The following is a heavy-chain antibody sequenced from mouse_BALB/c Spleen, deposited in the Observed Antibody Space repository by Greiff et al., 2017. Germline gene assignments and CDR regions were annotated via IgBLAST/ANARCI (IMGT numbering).Heavy chain of an antibody. V-gene: IGHV14-3*02. Sequence: VQLQQSGAELVKPGASVKLSCTASGFNIKDTYMHWVKQRPEQGLEWIGRIDPANGNTKYDPKFQGKATITADTSSNTAYLQLSSLTSEDTAVYYCACGTWCAYWGQGTLVTVSA. CDR1: GFNIKDTY. J-gene: IGHJ3*01. CDR2: IDPANGNT. CDR3: ACGTWCAY.